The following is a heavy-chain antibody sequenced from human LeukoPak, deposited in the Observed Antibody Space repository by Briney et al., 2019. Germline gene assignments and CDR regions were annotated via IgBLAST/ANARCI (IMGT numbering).Heavy chain of an antibody. V-gene: IGHV1-8*01. J-gene: IGHJ4*02. CDR1: GYTFIHYD. CDR3: VRALVRGVVLSDF. Sequence: ASVKVSGKASGYTFIHYDINWVRQASGHGLEWMGWMNPVSGNTGYAQKFQGRFTLTRNTSISTAYMELSSLRSDDTAVYYCVRALVRGVVLSDFWGQGTLVTVSS. CDR2: MNPVSGNT. D-gene: IGHD3-10*01.